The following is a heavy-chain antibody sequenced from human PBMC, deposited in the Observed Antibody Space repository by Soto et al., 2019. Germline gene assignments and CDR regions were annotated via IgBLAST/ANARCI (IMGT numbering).Heavy chain of an antibody. V-gene: IGHV4-4*02. D-gene: IGHD5-18*01. CDR2: IYHSGST. J-gene: IGHJ6*02. Sequence: QVQLQESGPGLVKPSGTLSLTCAVSGGSISSSNWWSWVRQPPGKGLEWIGEIYHSGSTNYNPSLKSPATISVDKSKNLFSLKLSSVTAADTAVYYCARQEYSYGTSYYYYGMDVWGQGTTVTVSS. CDR3: ARQEYSYGTSYYYYGMDV. CDR1: GGSISSSNW.